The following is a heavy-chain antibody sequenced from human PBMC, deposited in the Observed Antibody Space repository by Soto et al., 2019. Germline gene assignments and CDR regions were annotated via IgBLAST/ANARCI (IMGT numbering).Heavy chain of an antibody. CDR2: ISPMFGAA. D-gene: IGHD3-10*01. Sequence: QVQLVQSGAEMKKPGSSVKVPCQSSGGTFNTYAMNWVRQAPGQGPEWMGDISPMFGAANYAPKFQGRVTLTAAESTGTSYMQVSSLTSEDTALYFCAREVQVHTPAFVYWGQGTLVTVSS. CDR1: GGTFNTYA. J-gene: IGHJ4*02. V-gene: IGHV1-69*19. CDR3: AREVQVHTPAFVY.